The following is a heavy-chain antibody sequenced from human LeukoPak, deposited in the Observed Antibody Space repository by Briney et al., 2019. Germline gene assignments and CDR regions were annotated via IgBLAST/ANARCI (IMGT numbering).Heavy chain of an antibody. CDR3: ARQPGYYGSGSYFDY. CDR1: GYSFTSYW. Sequence: PGESLKISCKSSGYSFTSYWIGWVRQMPGKGLEWMGIIYPGDSDTRYSPSFQGQVTISADKSISTAYLQWSSLKASDTAMYYCARQPGYYGSGSYFDYWGQGTLVTVSS. CDR2: IYPGDSDT. J-gene: IGHJ4*02. V-gene: IGHV5-51*01. D-gene: IGHD3-10*01.